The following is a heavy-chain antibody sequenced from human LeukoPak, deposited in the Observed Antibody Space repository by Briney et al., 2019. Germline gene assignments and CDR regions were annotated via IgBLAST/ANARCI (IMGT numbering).Heavy chain of an antibody. J-gene: IGHJ3*02. Sequence: ASVEVSCKASGYTFTNYYMHWVRQAPGQGLEWMGIINPSRGSTSYAQKFQGRVTMTRDTSTSTVYMDLSSLRSEDTAVYYCARAWNVPDFGVVDNDAFDIWGQGTMVTVSS. CDR2: INPSRGST. D-gene: IGHD3-3*01. CDR1: GYTFTNYY. CDR3: ARAWNVPDFGVVDNDAFDI. V-gene: IGHV1-46*01.